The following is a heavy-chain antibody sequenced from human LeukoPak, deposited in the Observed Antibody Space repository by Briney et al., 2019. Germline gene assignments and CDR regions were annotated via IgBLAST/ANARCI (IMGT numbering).Heavy chain of an antibody. V-gene: IGHV1-8*01. Sequence: ASVKVSCKASGYTLTTYDIKWGRQATGQELERMGGMKPKSGKTGYAQKFQGRVTMTRNTSISTAYMELSSLRSEDTAVYYCARGKRGPNCSSTSCYRIWFDPWGQGTLVTVSS. J-gene: IGHJ5*02. CDR1: GYTLTTYD. D-gene: IGHD2-2*01. CDR2: MKPKSGKT. CDR3: ARGKRGPNCSSTSCYRIWFDP.